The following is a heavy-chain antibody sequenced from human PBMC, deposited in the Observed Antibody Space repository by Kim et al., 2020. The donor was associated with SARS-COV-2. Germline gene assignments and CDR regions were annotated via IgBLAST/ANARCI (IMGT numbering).Heavy chain of an antibody. J-gene: IGHJ4*02. CDR1: RFTLSFYW. CDR3: DVDTTVPRDY. Sequence: GGSLRLSCAASRFTLSFYWMSWVRQAPGRGLEWVAIIRQDGSEKYYVDSVKGRFTISRDNAKNSVYLQMNSLRAEDTAVYYYDVDTTVPRDYWGQGTLVTVSS. V-gene: IGHV3-7*01. D-gene: IGHD4-17*01. CDR2: IRQDGSEK.